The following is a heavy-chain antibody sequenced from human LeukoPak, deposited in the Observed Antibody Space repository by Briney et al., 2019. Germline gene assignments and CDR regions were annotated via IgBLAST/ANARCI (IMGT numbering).Heavy chain of an antibody. CDR3: AKADTAMVIGGYYFDY. D-gene: IGHD5-18*01. J-gene: IGHJ4*02. CDR2: ISWNSGSI. V-gene: IGHV3-9*01. CDR1: GFTFDDYA. Sequence: GRSLRLSCAASGFTFDDYAMHWVRQAPGKGLEWVSGISWNSGSIGYADSVKGRFTISRDNAKNSLYLQMNSLRAEDTALYYCAKADTAMVIGGYYFDYWGQGTLVTVSS.